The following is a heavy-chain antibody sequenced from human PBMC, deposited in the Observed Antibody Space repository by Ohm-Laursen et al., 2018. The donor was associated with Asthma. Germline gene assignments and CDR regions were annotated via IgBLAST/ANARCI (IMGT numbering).Heavy chain of an antibody. J-gene: IGHJ2*01. Sequence: TLSLTCAVSGGSISSGGYYWSWIRQHPGKGLEWIGYIYYSGSTYYNPSLKSRVTISVDTSKNQFSLKLSSVTAADTAVYYCARSPNYYDSSGYSWDWYFDLWGRGALVTVSS. D-gene: IGHD3-22*01. V-gene: IGHV4-31*11. CDR1: GGSISSGGYY. CDR2: IYYSGST. CDR3: ARSPNYYDSSGYSWDWYFDL.